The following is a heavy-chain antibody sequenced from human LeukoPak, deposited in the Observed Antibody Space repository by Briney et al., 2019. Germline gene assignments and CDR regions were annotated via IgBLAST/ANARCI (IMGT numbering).Heavy chain of an antibody. CDR2: MNPNSGNT. CDR3: ARGPYLIAAAGRMDGMDV. D-gene: IGHD6-13*01. Sequence: ASVKVSCKASGYTFTSYDINWVRQATGQGLEWMGWMNPNSGNTGYAQKFQGRVTMTRNTSISTAYMELSSLRSEDTAVYYCARGPYLIAAAGRMDGMDVWGQGTTVTVSS. CDR1: GYTFTSYD. V-gene: IGHV1-8*01. J-gene: IGHJ6*02.